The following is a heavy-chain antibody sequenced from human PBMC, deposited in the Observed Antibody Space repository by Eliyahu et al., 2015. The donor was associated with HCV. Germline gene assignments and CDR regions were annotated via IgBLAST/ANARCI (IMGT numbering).Heavy chain of an antibody. CDR1: GXSFRNXX. D-gene: IGHD2-21*02. CDR2: INQSGST. CDR3: ARRCGVDCYHDAFDI. J-gene: IGHJ3*02. V-gene: IGHV4-34*01. Sequence: QLQLQPWGAGLLKPSEPLSLTXXVSGXSFRNXXXXWIRQPPGTGLEWIGEINQSGSTDYNPSLKSRVTISLDTSKNQFSLKLSSVTAADTAVYFCARRCGVDCYHDAFDIWGQGTMVTVSS.